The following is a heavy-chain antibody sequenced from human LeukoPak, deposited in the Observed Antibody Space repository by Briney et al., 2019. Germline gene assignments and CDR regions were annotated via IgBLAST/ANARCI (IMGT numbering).Heavy chain of an antibody. CDR2: IGDDGRDQ. CDR3: ARDLMWGFDY. CDR1: GFTFSGHA. J-gene: IGHJ4*02. D-gene: IGHD7-27*01. Sequence: GRSLRLSCAAYGFTFSGHAMHWVRQTPGVGLGWLAIIGDDGRDQHYTDSVKGRFTISRDNSKNTLFLQLNSLTPEDTALYLCARDLMWGFDYWGQGTLVTVSS. V-gene: IGHV3-30*02.